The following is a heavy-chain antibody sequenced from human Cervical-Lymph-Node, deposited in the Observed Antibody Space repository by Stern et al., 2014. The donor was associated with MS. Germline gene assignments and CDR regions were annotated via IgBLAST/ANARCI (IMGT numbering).Heavy chain of an antibody. J-gene: IGHJ4*02. Sequence: QLVQSGAEVRKPGSSVKVSCKASGGTFSRYGISWVRQAPGQGLEWMGVIIPFVGTADYAEQFQGRVTITADGSTSTAYMELSSLTSADTAVYYCARGPYNRDFFEYWGQGTLVTVSS. CDR3: ARGPYNRDFFEY. CDR2: IIPFVGTA. D-gene: IGHD1-1*01. CDR1: GGTFSRYG. V-gene: IGHV1-69*01.